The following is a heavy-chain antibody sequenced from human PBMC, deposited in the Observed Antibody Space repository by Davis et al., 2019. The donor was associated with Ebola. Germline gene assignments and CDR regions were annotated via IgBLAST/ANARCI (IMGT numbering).Heavy chain of an antibody. Sequence: GESLKISCAASGFTFSSYGMHWVRQAPGKGLEWVAVIWYDGSNKYYADSVKGRFTISRDNSKNTLYLQMNSLRAEDTAVYYCAKDRSAVAPYFDYWGQGTLVTVSS. J-gene: IGHJ4*02. D-gene: IGHD4-23*01. CDR3: AKDRSAVAPYFDY. CDR2: IWYDGSNK. V-gene: IGHV3-30*02. CDR1: GFTFSSYG.